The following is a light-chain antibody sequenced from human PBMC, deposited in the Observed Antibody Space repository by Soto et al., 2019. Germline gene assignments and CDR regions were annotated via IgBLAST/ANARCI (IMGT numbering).Light chain of an antibody. J-gene: IGKJ3*01. Sequence: EIVLTQSPATLSLSPGERATLSCRASQSVGGFLAWYQQRSGQTPKLLIYDASKRAPGIPARFSGSGSETDFTLTISSLEPEDFAVYYCQHRSNWLGTFGPGTKVDIK. CDR1: QSVGGF. CDR2: DAS. CDR3: QHRSNWLGT. V-gene: IGKV3-11*01.